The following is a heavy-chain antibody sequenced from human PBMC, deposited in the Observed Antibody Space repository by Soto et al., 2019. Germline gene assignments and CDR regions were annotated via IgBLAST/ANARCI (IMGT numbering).Heavy chain of an antibody. CDR2: IIPILGIA. CDR1: GGTFSSYT. Sequence: ASVKVSCKASGGTFSSYTISWVRQAPGQGLEWMGRIIPILGIANYAQKFQGRVTITADKSTSTAYMELSSLRSEDTAVYYCAVGYCSGGSCYPYYFDYWGQGTLVTVSS. CDR3: AVGYCSGGSCYPYYFDY. V-gene: IGHV1-69*02. J-gene: IGHJ4*02. D-gene: IGHD2-15*01.